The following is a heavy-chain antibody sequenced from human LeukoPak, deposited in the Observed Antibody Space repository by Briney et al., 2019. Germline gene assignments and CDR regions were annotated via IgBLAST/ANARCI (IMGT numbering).Heavy chain of an antibody. CDR2: ISYDGSNK. CDR3: AKSMLGVPDY. V-gene: IGHV3-30*18. D-gene: IGHD3-16*01. Sequence: GGSLRLSCAASGFTFSSYGMHWVRQAPGKGLEWVAVISYDGSNKYYADSVKGRFTISRDNSKNTPYLQMNSLRAEDTAVYYCAKSMLGVPDYWGQGTLVTVSS. CDR1: GFTFSSYG. J-gene: IGHJ4*02.